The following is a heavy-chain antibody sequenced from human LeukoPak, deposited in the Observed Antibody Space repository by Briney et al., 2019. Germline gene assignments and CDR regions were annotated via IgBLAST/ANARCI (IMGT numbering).Heavy chain of an antibody. J-gene: IGHJ4*02. CDR1: GYTFTSNY. V-gene: IGHV1-46*01. CDR2: IYPRDGST. CDR3: ARDLGYCSSTSCYLEY. D-gene: IGHD2-2*01. Sequence: GASVKVSCKASGYTFTSNYIHWVRQAPGQGLEWMGMIYPRDGSTSYAQKFQGRVTVTRDTSTSTVYMELSSLRSEDTAVYYCARDLGYCSSTSCYLEYWGQGTLVTVSS.